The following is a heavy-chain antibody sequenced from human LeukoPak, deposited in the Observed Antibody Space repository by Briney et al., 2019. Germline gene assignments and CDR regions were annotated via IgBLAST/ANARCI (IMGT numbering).Heavy chain of an antibody. V-gene: IGHV4-34*01. D-gene: IGHD3-22*01. CDR1: GASFSGYY. J-gene: IGHJ3*02. CDR2: INHGGST. Sequence: SETLSLTCAVFGASFSGYYWSWIRQPPGKGLEWIGEINHGGSTNYNPSLKSRVTISVDTSKNQFSLKLTSVTAADTAVYYCARFSSASNAFDIWGQGTMVTVSS. CDR3: ARFSSASNAFDI.